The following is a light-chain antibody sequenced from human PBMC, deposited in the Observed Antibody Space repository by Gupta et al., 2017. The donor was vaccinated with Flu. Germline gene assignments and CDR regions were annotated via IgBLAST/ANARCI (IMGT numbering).Light chain of an antibody. J-gene: IGKJ4*01. CDR2: YAY. CDR3: QQRSTRPLT. Sequence: EIVLTQSLATLSLSAGERATLYCRTSQSISNYLAWYHQRPGQTPRLLIYYAYNRAAGVPDRFSGSGSGTDFTLTISSLEAEDFAVYYCQQRSTRPLTFGGGTKVEIK. V-gene: IGKV3-11*01. CDR1: QSISNY.